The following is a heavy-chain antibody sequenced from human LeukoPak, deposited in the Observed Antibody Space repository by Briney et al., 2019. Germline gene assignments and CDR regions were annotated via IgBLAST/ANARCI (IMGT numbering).Heavy chain of an antibody. CDR3: AGDRTYSSSWRFDY. Sequence: ASVKVSCKASGYTFTSYGISWVRQAPGQGLEWMGWISAYNGNTNYAQKLQGRVTMTTDTSTSTAYMELRSLRSDDTAVYYRAGDRTYSSSWRFDYWGQGTLVTVSS. V-gene: IGHV1-18*04. J-gene: IGHJ4*02. D-gene: IGHD6-13*01. CDR1: GYTFTSYG. CDR2: ISAYNGNT.